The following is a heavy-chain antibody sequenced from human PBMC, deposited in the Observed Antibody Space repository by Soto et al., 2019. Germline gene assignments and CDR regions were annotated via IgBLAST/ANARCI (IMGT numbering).Heavy chain of an antibody. CDR2: INHSGST. Sequence: QVQLQQWGAGLLKPSETLSLTCAVYGGSFSGYYWSWIRQPPGKGLEWIGEINHSGSTNYNPSLKSRLTISVDTSKNQFSLKLSSVTAADTAVYYCAGRHGFGFLDFDLWGRGTLVTVSS. D-gene: IGHD3-16*01. CDR3: AGRHGFGFLDFDL. CDR1: GGSFSGYY. V-gene: IGHV4-34*01. J-gene: IGHJ2*01.